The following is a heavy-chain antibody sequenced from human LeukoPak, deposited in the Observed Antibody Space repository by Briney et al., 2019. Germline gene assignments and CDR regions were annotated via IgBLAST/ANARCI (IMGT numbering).Heavy chain of an antibody. D-gene: IGHD2-15*01. CDR3: ARDLTVRCSGGSCYSAFDY. CDR2: IKQDGSGK. V-gene: IGHV3-7*01. J-gene: IGHJ4*02. Sequence: GGSLTLSFAASGFTFSSYWMSWVRQAPGKWLEWVANIKQDGSGKYYVDSVKGRLTISRDNAKNSLYLQMNSLRAEDTAVYYCARDLTVRCSGGSCYSAFDYWGQGTLVTVSS. CDR1: GFTFSSYW.